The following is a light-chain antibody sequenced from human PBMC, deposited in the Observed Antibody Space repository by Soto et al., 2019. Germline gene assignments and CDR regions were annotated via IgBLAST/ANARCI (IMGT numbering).Light chain of an antibody. Sequence: EIVLTQSPGTLSFSPGERATLSFRASQNIRSNYVAWYQQKPGQAPRLLIFGSSSTATGIPDRFSASGSGTDFTLTISRLEPEDFAVYYCQQYGYSPLTFGGGTKVDIK. CDR1: QNIRSNY. J-gene: IGKJ4*01. V-gene: IGKV3-20*01. CDR2: GSS. CDR3: QQYGYSPLT.